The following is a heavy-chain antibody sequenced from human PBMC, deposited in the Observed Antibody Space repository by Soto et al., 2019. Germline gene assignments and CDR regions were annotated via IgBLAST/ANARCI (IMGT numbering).Heavy chain of an antibody. V-gene: IGHV3-23*01. D-gene: IGHD4-17*01. CDR3: AKKGGDYQNYYYYYMDV. CDR2: ISGSGGST. J-gene: IGHJ6*03. Sequence: GGSLRLSCAASGFTFSSYAMSWVRQAPGKGLEWVSAISGSGGSTYYADSVKGRFTISRDNSKNTLYLQMNSLRAEDTAVYYCAKKGGDYQNYYYYYMDVWGKGTTVTVSS. CDR1: GFTFSSYA.